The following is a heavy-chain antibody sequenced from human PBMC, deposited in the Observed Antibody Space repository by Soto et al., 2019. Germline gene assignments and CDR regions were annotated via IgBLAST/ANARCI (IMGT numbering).Heavy chain of an antibody. Sequence: QITLKESGPTLVKPTQTLTLTCTFSGFSLSTSGVGVAWIRQPPRKALEWVGLIHWDDDKRYSPSLKSRVTINKDTYKHQVVITMTNMDPAKTATYYGAHHGGNECCRTSCFSGIDYWGRGTLVTVSS. CDR1: GFSLSTSGVG. CDR3: AHHGGNECCRTSCFSGIDY. V-gene: IGHV2-5*02. CDR2: IHWDDDK. D-gene: IGHD5-12*01. J-gene: IGHJ4*02.